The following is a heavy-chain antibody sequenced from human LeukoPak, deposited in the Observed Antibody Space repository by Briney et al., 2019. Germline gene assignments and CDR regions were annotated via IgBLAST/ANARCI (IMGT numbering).Heavy chain of an antibody. CDR1: GFTFSSYA. CDR2: ISGGGGST. V-gene: IGHV3-23*01. Sequence: GGSLRLSCAASGFTFSSYAMRWVRQAPGKGLVWVSPISGGGGSTYYADSVKGRFTISRDNSKNTLYLQMNSLRAEDTAVYYCAIRVRGYSGSFFGYFDYWGQGTLVTVSS. CDR3: AIRVRGYSGSFFGYFDY. J-gene: IGHJ4*02. D-gene: IGHD1-26*01.